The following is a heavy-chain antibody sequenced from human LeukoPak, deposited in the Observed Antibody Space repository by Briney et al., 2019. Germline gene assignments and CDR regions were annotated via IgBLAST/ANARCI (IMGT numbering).Heavy chain of an antibody. CDR3: ARRSNYASDY. J-gene: IGHJ4*02. CDR1: GYIFTSYV. CDR2: INTNTGNP. Sequence: GASVKISCKASGYIFTSYVLHWVRQAPGQGLEWMGWINTNTGNPTYAQGFTGRFVFSLDTSVSTAYLQISSLKADDTAMYYCARRSNYASDYWGQGTLVTVSS. D-gene: IGHD4-11*01. V-gene: IGHV7-4-1*02.